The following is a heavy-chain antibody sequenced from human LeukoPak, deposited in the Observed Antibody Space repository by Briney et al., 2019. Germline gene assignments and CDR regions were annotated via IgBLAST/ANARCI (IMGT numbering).Heavy chain of an antibody. V-gene: IGHV4-34*01. CDR1: IDSFSNYH. J-gene: IGHJ5*02. D-gene: IGHD1-26*01. Sequence: ASETLSLTCAVYIDSFSNYHWNWIRQTPAKGMEWIGEVNESGGTNISPSLRSRVILSVDTSKNQFSLKLISVTVADTAIYYCARGQGATVPQVGKNWFDPWGQGTRVTVSS. CDR3: ARGQGATVPQVGKNWFDP. CDR2: VNESGGT.